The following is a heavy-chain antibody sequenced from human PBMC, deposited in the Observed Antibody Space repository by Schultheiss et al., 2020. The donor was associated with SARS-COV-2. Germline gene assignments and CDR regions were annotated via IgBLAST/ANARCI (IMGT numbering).Heavy chain of an antibody. Sequence: GESLKISCKGSGYSFTSYWIGWVRQMPGKGLEWMGIIYPGDSDTRYSPSFQGQVTISADKSISTAYLQWSSLKASDTAMYYCARDPDQLLFFASSFDYWGQGTLVTVSS. CDR2: IYPGDSDT. V-gene: IGHV5-51*01. D-gene: IGHD2-2*01. CDR3: ARDPDQLLFFASSFDY. J-gene: IGHJ4*02. CDR1: GYSFTSYW.